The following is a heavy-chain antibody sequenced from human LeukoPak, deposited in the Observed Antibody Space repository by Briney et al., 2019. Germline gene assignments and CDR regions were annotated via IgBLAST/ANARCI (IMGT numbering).Heavy chain of an antibody. CDR3: ASGAYSYYYMDV. Sequence: SETLSLTCSVSGGAISRYYWSWIRQPPGKGLEWIGYIYYSGSTNYNPSLKSRVTVSVDTSKNQFSLKLSSVTAADTAVYYCASGAYSYYYMDVWGKGTTVTISS. V-gene: IGHV4-59*01. CDR1: GGAISRYY. D-gene: IGHD1-26*01. CDR2: IYYSGST. J-gene: IGHJ6*03.